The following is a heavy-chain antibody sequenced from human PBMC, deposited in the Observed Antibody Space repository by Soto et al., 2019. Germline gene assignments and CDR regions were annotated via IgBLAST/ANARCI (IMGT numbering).Heavy chain of an antibody. Sequence: PGGSLKISCSGSGYSFTSYWIGWVRQMPGKGLEWMGIIYPGDSDTRYSPSFQGQVTISADKSISTAYLQWSSLKASDTAMYYCARIAAAGLYYFDYWGQGTLVTVSS. CDR3: ARIAAAGLYYFDY. V-gene: IGHV5-51*01. D-gene: IGHD6-13*01. J-gene: IGHJ4*02. CDR1: GYSFTSYW. CDR2: IYPGDSDT.